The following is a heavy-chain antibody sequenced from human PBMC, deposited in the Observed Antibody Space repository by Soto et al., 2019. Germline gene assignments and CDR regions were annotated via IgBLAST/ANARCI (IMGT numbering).Heavy chain of an antibody. D-gene: IGHD1-26*01. CDR3: ARGRWEVRFES. CDR1: GGSFSGYY. CDR2: INQSGGT. Sequence: SETLSLTCAVYGGSFSGYYRSWIRQAPGKGPEWIGEINQSGGTNYNPSLKTRVTISVDTSKNQFSLRLNSVTAADTAVYYCARGRWEVRFESWGQGTLVTVSS. J-gene: IGHJ5*01. V-gene: IGHV4-34*01.